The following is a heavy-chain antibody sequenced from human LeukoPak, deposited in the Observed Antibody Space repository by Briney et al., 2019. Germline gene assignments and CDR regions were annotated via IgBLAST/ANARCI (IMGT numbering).Heavy chain of an antibody. CDR3: ARGVELRENRFDP. CDR1: GDSISSYY. Sequence: SETLSLTCTVSGDSISSYYWSWIRQPPGKGLEWIGYIYYSGSTNYNPSLKSRVTISVDTSKNQFSLKLSSVTAADTAVYYCARGVELRENRFDPWGQGTLVTVSS. CDR2: IYYSGST. D-gene: IGHD1-26*01. V-gene: IGHV4-59*01. J-gene: IGHJ5*02.